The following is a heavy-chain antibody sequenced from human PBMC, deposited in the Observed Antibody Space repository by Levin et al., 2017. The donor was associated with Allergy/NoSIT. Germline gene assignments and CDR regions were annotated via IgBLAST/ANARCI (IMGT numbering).Heavy chain of an antibody. Sequence: PGGSLRLSCAASGFTFSNSAMTWVRQAPGKGLEWVSTIDDSGDNTHYTDSVKGRFTISRDNSRNTLYLQVHTLRADDTAVYHCAKDVGTFVGAGDYWGQGTLVTVSS. CDR1: GFTFSNSA. D-gene: IGHD1/OR15-1a*01. CDR3: AKDVGTFVGAGDY. V-gene: IGHV3-23*01. J-gene: IGHJ4*02. CDR2: IDDSGDNT.